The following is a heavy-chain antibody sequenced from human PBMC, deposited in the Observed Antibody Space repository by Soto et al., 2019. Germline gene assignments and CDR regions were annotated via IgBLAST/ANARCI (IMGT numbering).Heavy chain of an antibody. D-gene: IGHD5-18*01. CDR3: AKGGTAKVSD. J-gene: IGHJ4*02. V-gene: IGHV4-61*01. CDR1: GGSVSSGSYY. Sequence: SETLSLTCTVSGGSVSSGSYYWSWIRQPPGKGLEWVGYISYSGSTNYNPSLKSRVTLSVDTSQNQFSLKLSSVTAADTAVYYCAKGGTAKVSDWGQGTLVTVSS. CDR2: ISYSGST.